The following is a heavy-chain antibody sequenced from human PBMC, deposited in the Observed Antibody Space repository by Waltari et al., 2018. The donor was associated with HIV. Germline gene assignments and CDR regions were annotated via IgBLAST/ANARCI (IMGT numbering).Heavy chain of an antibody. Sequence: ELQLVESGGGLVQPGGSLRLSCVASGFTFSPYSMDWVRQAPGQGLEWVSYITSGSSTIYYADSVKGRFTISRDNAKNSLYLQMNSLRDEDTAAYYCARRSITMTPGYFDLWGRGTLVTVSS. D-gene: IGHD3-22*01. CDR1: GFTFSPYS. CDR2: ITSGSSTI. J-gene: IGHJ2*01. CDR3: ARRSITMTPGYFDL. V-gene: IGHV3-48*02.